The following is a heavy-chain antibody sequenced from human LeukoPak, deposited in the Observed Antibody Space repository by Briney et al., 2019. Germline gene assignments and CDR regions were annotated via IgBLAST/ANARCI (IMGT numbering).Heavy chain of an antibody. J-gene: IGHJ4*02. V-gene: IGHV4-39*01. Sequence: NSSETLSLTCTVSGGSISSSSYYWAWIRQPPGKGLEWIGSISYVGTTYYIPSLTSRLTISVDTSKNQFSLRLSSVTAADTAVYYCASHYCNGGSCYSGVFDYFDYWGQGTLVTVSS. CDR3: ASHYCNGGSCYSGVFDYFDY. CDR1: GGSISSSSYY. CDR2: ISYVGTT. D-gene: IGHD2-15*01.